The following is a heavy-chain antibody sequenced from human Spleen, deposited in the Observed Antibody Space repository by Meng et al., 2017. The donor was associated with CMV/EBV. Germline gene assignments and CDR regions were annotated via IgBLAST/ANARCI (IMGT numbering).Heavy chain of an antibody. J-gene: IGHJ4*02. CDR2: IYYSGST. CDR3: ARGRDYYDSSGSLDY. Sequence: QLQEARPGLVKSSETLSLPFTVSGGSIRIGSYYWGWIRQPPGKGLEWIGSIYYSGSTYYNPSLKSRVTISVDTSKNQFSLKLSSVTAADTAVYYCARGRDYYDSSGSLDYWGQGTLVTVSS. V-gene: IGHV4-39*07. CDR1: GGSIRIGSYY. D-gene: IGHD3-22*01.